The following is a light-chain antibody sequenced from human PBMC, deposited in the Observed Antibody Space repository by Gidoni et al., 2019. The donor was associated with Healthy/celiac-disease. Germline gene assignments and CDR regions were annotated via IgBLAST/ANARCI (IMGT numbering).Light chain of an antibody. J-gene: IGKJ4*01. V-gene: IGKV1-39*01. Sequence: DIQMTQSPSSLSASVGDRVTITCRASQSISSYLTWYQQKPGKAPTLLIYAASSLQSGVPSRFSGSGSGTDFTLTISSLQPEDFATYYCQQCYSTPLTFGRGTKLEIK. CDR1: QSISSY. CDR3: QQCYSTPLT. CDR2: AAS.